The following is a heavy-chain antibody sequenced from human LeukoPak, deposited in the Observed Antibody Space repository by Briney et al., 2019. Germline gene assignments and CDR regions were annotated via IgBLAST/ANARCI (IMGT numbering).Heavy chain of an antibody. Sequence: ASVKVSCKASGGSYRSYAISWVRQAPGQGLEWMGGIIPLSGTANYEQKFQGRVTITADASTSTVNMELISLRSDDTAVYYCARARTYDYGDYGPGLFDYWGQGTLVTVSS. CDR2: IIPLSGTA. J-gene: IGHJ4*02. CDR3: ARARTYDYGDYGPGLFDY. V-gene: IGHV1-69*13. D-gene: IGHD4-17*01. CDR1: GGSYRSYA.